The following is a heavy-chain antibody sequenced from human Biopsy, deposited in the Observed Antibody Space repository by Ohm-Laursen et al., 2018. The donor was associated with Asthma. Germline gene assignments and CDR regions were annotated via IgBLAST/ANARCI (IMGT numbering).Heavy chain of an antibody. J-gene: IGHJ6*02. Sequence: SETLSLTCSLSSGSGGYMRSGNYYWGWIRQPPGKGLEWIGSIYYSGTTYYNPSLECRVTVSADTSKNQFSLKLNSVTAADTAVYYCVRGSSSWHHGPFHYYYGLDVWGQGTTATVSS. CDR3: VRGSSSWHHGPFHYYYGLDV. D-gene: IGHD6-13*01. CDR2: IYYSGTT. V-gene: IGHV4-39*01. CDR1: SGSGGYMRSGNYY.